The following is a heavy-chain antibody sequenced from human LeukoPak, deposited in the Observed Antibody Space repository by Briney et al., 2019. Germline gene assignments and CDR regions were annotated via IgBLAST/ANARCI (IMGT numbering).Heavy chain of an antibody. CDR2: IKQDGSEK. CDR3: ARSSNNYYYYIDV. J-gene: IGHJ6*03. D-gene: IGHD2/OR15-2a*01. CDR1: GFTFSTYW. V-gene: IGHV3-7*01. Sequence: GGSLRLSCAASGFTFSTYWMSWVRQAPGKGLEWVANIKQDGSEKYYVDSVKGRFTISRDNAKNSLYLQMNSLRAEDTAVFYCARSSNNYYYYIDVWGKGTTVTVSS.